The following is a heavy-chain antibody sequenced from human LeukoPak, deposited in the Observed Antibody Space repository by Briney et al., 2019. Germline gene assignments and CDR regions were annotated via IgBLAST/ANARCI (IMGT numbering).Heavy chain of an antibody. J-gene: IGHJ4*02. CDR2: IGSSSSYI. CDR3: AKGRGYSYGYLADY. CDR1: GFTFSSYS. V-gene: IGHV3-21*04. D-gene: IGHD5-18*01. Sequence: GGSLRLSCAASGFTFSSYSMNWVRQAPGKGLEWVSSIGSSSSYIYYADSVKGRFTISRDNAKNSLYLQMNSLRAEDTALYYCAKGRGYSYGYLADYWGQGTLVTVSS.